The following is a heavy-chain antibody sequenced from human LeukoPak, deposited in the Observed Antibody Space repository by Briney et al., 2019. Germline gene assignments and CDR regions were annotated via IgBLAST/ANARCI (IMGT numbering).Heavy chain of an antibody. CDR3: ARNPDEHWLDESENWYFDL. Sequence: HGASVKVSCKASGYTFIDYYLHWPRQAPGQGLEWMGRINPNRGDTKPAQKFQGRVTMTRDTSISVAYMELSSLQSDDTAVYYCARNPDEHWLDESENWYFDLWGSGTLSLSPQ. J-gene: IGHJ2*01. CDR1: GYTFIDYY. D-gene: IGHD6-19*01. CDR2: INPNRGDT. V-gene: IGHV1-2*06.